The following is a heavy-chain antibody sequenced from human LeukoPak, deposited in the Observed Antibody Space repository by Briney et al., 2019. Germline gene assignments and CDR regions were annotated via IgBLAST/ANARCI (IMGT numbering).Heavy chain of an antibody. V-gene: IGHV3-30-3*01. J-gene: IGHJ5*02. CDR2: ISYDGSNK. CDR3: ARDHGRDGYNGA. Sequence: PGGSLRLSCAASGFTFSSYAMHWVRQAPGKGLEWVAVISYDGSNKYYADSVKGRFTISRDNSKNTLYLQMNSLRAEDTAAYYCARDHGRDGYNGAWGQGTLVTVSS. D-gene: IGHD5-24*01. CDR1: GFTFSSYA.